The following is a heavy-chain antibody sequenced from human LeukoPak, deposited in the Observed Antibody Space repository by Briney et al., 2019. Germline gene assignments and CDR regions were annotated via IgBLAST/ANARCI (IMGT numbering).Heavy chain of an antibody. V-gene: IGHV1-69*13. CDR1: GGTFSSYA. CDR3: AREDSSGYYYHY. CDR2: IIPIFGTA. J-gene: IGHJ4*02. Sequence: ASVKVSCKASGGTFSSYAISWVRQAPGQGLEWMGGIIPIFGTANYAQKFQGRVTITADESTSTAYMELSSLRSEDTAVYYCAREDSSGYYYHYWGQGTLVTVSS. D-gene: IGHD3-22*01.